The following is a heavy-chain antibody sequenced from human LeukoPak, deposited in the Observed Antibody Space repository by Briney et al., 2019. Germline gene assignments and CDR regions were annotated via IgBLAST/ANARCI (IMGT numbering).Heavy chain of an antibody. V-gene: IGHV4-59*01. D-gene: IGHD6-13*01. CDR2: ISHRGNT. J-gene: IGHJ4*02. CDR3: ARGTTSAAAVPDY. Sequence: SETLSLTCTVSGASISTYYWSWIRQPPGKGLEWIGFISHRGNTNYNPSPKSRITISADTSKNQLSLKLSSVTAADTAIYYCARGTTSAAAVPDYWGQGTLVTVSS. CDR1: GASISTYY.